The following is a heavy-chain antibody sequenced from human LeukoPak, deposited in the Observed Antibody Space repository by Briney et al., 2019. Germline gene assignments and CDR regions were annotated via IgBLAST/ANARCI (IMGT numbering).Heavy chain of an antibody. CDR2: INAGNGNT. CDR3: ARVSVGATTLAYFDY. J-gene: IGHJ4*02. V-gene: IGHV1-3*03. D-gene: IGHD1-26*01. Sequence: ASVKVSCKASGYTFTSYAMHWVRQAPGQRLEWMGWINAGNGNTKYSQEFQGRVTMTRDMSTSTVYMELSSLRSEDTAVYYCARVSVGATTLAYFDYWGQGTLVTVSS. CDR1: GYTFTSYA.